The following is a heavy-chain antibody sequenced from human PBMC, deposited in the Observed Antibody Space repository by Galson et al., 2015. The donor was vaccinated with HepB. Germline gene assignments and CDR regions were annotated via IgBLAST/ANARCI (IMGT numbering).Heavy chain of an antibody. D-gene: IGHD5-24*01. V-gene: IGHV3-21*01. J-gene: IGHJ4*02. CDR3: ATGRDGYNYGYFDY. CDR2: ISSSSSYI. CDR1: GFTFSSYS. Sequence: SLRLSCAASGFTFSSYSMNWVRQAPGKGLEWVSSISSSSSYIYYADSVKGRFTISRDNAKNSLYLQMNSLRAEDTAVYYCATGRDGYNYGYFDYWGQGTLVTVSS.